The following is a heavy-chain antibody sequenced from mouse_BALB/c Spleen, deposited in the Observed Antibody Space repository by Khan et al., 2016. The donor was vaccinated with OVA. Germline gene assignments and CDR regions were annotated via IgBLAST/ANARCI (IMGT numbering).Heavy chain of an antibody. D-gene: IGHD1-1*02. CDR3: TRLAYYYNSEGFAY. CDR1: GFTFSTYG. V-gene: IGHV5-6*01. J-gene: IGHJ3*01. CDR2: ISSGGSYT. Sequence: EVELVESGGDLVKPGGSLKLSCAASGFTFSTYGMSWVRQTPDKRLEWVATISSGGSYTYYVDSVKGRFTISRDNAKNTLYLQMSSLKSEDTAMYHCTRLAYYYNSEGFAYWGQGTLVTVSA.